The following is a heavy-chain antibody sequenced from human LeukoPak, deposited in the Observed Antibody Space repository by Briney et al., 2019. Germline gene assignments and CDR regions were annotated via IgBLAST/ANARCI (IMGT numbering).Heavy chain of an antibody. J-gene: IGHJ4*02. CDR2: IYSGGST. Sequence: GGSLRLSCAASGFTVSSNYMSWVRQAPGKGLEWVSVIYSGGSTYYADSVKGRFTISRDNSKNTLYLQMNSLRAEDTAVYYCARESGYSSGWYEGYFDYWGQGTLVTVSS. CDR3: ARESGYSSGWYEGYFDY. D-gene: IGHD6-19*01. CDR1: GFTVSSNY. V-gene: IGHV3-53*01.